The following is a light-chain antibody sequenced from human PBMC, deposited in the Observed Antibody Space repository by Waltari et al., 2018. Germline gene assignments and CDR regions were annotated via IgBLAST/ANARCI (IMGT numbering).Light chain of an antibody. J-gene: IGLJ3*02. V-gene: IGLV3-27*01. CDR3: YSAADDNGV. CDR2: KDS. Sequence: SYELTQPSSVSVSPGQTARITCSGDVLAKNYARWFQQRPGQAPVLMIYKDSERPSGIPERFSGSSSGTTVTLTISGAQVEDEADYYCYSAADDNGVFGGGTKLTVL. CDR1: VLAKNY.